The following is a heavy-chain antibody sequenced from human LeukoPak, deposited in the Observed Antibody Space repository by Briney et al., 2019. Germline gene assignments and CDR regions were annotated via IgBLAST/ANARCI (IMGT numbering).Heavy chain of an antibody. V-gene: IGHV1-46*01. CDR2: INTSGGST. J-gene: IGHJ3*02. CDR1: GYTFTSYY. CDR3: ASVPRYCSGGSCYLEAFDI. Sequence: ASVKVSCKASGYTFTSYYMHWVRQAPGQGLEWMGIINTSGGSTSYAQKFQGRVTMTRDTSTSTVYMELSSLRSEDTAVYYCASVPRYCSGGSCYLEAFDIWGQGTMVTVSS. D-gene: IGHD2-15*01.